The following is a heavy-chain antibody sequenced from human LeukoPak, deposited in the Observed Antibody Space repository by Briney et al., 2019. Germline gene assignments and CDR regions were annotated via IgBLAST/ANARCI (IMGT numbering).Heavy chain of an antibody. CDR2: IYYSGST. J-gene: IGHJ4*02. CDR3: ARGLDRYYFDY. CDR1: GGSISSYY. D-gene: IGHD1-14*01. V-gene: IGHV4-59*01. Sequence: SQTLSLTCTVSGGSISSYYWSWIRQPPGKGLEWIGYIYYSGSTNYNPSLKSRVTISVDTSKNQFSLKLSSVTAADTAVYYCARGLDRYYFDYWGQGTLVTVSS.